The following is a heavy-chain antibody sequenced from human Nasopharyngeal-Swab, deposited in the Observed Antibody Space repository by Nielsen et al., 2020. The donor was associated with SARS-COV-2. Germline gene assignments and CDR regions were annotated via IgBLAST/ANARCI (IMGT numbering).Heavy chain of an antibody. V-gene: IGHV4-34*01. CDR3: ARGLPMVRGVIRTSWFDP. Sequence: WIRQPPGKGLEWIGEINHSGSTNYNPSPKSRVTISVDTSKNQFSLKLSSVTAADTAVYYCARGLPMVRGVIRTSWFDPWGQGTLVTVSS. J-gene: IGHJ5*02. D-gene: IGHD3-10*01. CDR2: INHSGST.